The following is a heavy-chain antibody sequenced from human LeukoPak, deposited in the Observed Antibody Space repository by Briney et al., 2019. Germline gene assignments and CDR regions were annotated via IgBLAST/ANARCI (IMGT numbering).Heavy chain of an antibody. CDR1: GYTFTSYA. CDR2: ISAGNGNT. Sequence: ASVMVSCRASGYTFTSYAINCVRHPPGQRREWMGWISAGNGNTKYSQNFQRRVTSISKTSATTAFMELSSLRSADAAVYYCARNSGSGSNDYWGQGTLVTVSS. D-gene: IGHD1-26*01. CDR3: ARNSGSGSNDY. V-gene: IGHV1-3*01. J-gene: IGHJ4*02.